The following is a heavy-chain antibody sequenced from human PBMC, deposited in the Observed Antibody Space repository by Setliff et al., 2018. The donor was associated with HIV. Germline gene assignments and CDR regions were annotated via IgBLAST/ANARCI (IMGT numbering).Heavy chain of an antibody. V-gene: IGHV4-4*07. Sequence: SETLSLTCTVSDSGTYYWSWIRQPAGKGLEWIGRVSSRGDTNYNPSLKSRVTISVDTSKNQCSLKLGSVTAADTAVYYCARESPSSSWFYFDFWGQGTLVTVSS. J-gene: IGHJ4*02. D-gene: IGHD6-13*01. CDR2: VSSRGDT. CDR1: DSGTYY. CDR3: ARESPSSSWFYFDF.